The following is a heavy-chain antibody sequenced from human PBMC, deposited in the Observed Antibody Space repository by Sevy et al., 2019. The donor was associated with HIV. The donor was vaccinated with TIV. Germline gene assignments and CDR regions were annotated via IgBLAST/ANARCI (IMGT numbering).Heavy chain of an antibody. CDR1: GFTFSSYE. D-gene: IGHD6-19*01. CDR2: ITLSGSSM. CDR3: ARGEPGIAVAGHYYYGMDV. J-gene: IGHJ6*02. Sequence: GGSLRLSCAASGFTFSSYEMNWVRQAPGKGLEWISYITLSGSSMYYADSVKGRFTISRDNAKNSLYLQMNSLRAGDTAVYYCARGEPGIAVAGHYYYGMDVWGQGTTVTVSS. V-gene: IGHV3-48*03.